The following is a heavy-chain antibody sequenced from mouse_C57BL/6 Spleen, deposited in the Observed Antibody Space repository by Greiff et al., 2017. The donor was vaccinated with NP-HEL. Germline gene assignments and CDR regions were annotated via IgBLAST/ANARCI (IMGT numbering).Heavy chain of an antibody. V-gene: IGHV5-9*01. Sequence: EVHLVESGGGLVKPGGSLKLSCAASGFTFSSYTMSWVRQTPEKRLEWVATISGGGGNTYYPDSVKGRFTISRDNAKNTLYLQMSSLRSEDTALDYCARHGYYVGYFDVWGTGTTVTVSS. J-gene: IGHJ1*03. CDR1: GFTFSSYT. CDR3: ARHGYYVGYFDV. CDR2: ISGGGGNT. D-gene: IGHD2-3*01.